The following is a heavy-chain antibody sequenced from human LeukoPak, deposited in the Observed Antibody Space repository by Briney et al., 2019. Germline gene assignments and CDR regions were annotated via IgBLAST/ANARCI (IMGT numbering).Heavy chain of an antibody. V-gene: IGHV3-23*01. Sequence: GGSLRLSCAASGFHFSTYAMSWVRQAPGKGLEWVSAISGSGGSTYYADSVKGRFTISRDNSKNTLYLQMNSLRAEDTAVYYWAKEGGYQVITRYYFMDVWGKGTTVTDS. CDR3: AKEGGYQVITRYYFMDV. J-gene: IGHJ6*03. CDR1: GFHFSTYA. D-gene: IGHD2-2*01. CDR2: ISGSGGST.